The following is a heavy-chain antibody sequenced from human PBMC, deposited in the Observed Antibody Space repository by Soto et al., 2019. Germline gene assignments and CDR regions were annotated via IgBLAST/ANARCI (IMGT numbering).Heavy chain of an antibody. J-gene: IGHJ4*02. CDR1: GFSLTTSGVG. D-gene: IGHD3-3*01. CDR3: AHRVLRTVFGLVTTTAIYFDF. CDR2: IYWDEDK. V-gene: IGHV2-5*02. Sequence: QITLNESGPTVVRPTETLTLTCRFSGFSLTTSGVGVGWIRQSPGKAPEGLALIYWDEDKRYNESLKSRLTIPKDTSKNQVVLTVSDLNPTDTATYYCAHRVLRTVFGLVTTTAIYFDFWGQGTPVAVSS.